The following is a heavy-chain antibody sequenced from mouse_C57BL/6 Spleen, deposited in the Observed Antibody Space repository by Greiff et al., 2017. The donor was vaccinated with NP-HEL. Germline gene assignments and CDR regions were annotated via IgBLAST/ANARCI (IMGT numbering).Heavy chain of an antibody. J-gene: IGHJ3*01. CDR1: GFSLTSYG. V-gene: IGHV2-6*03. CDR2: IWSDGST. Sequence: VQLQESGPGLVAPSQSLSITCTVSGFSLTSYGVHWVRQPPGKGLEWLVVIWSDGSTNYNSALKSRLSISKDNSKSQVFLKMNSLQTDDTAMYYCCRSVDYDEGAWSAYWGQGSLVTNSA. D-gene: IGHD2-4*01. CDR3: CRSVDYDEGAWSAY.